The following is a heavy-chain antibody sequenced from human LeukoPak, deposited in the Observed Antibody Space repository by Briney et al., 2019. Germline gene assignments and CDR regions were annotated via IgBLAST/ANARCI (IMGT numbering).Heavy chain of an antibody. CDR3: ARGDDYVWGSYRPGPFDY. CDR1: GFTFSSYS. V-gene: IGHV3-48*01. D-gene: IGHD3-16*02. J-gene: IGHJ4*02. CDR2: ISSSSSTI. Sequence: GGSLRLSCAASGFTFSSYSMNWVRQAPGKGLEWVSYISSSSSTIYYADSVKGRFTISRDNAKNSLYLQMNSLRAEDTAVYYCARGDDYVWGSYRPGPFDYWGQGTLVTVSS.